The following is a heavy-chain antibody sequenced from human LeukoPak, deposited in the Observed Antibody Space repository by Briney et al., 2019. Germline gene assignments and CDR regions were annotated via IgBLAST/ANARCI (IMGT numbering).Heavy chain of an antibody. D-gene: IGHD2-15*01. V-gene: IGHV4-39*01. CDR3: ARRRIANPFDP. J-gene: IGHJ5*02. CDR2: IYYSGST. Sequence: SETLSLTCTVSGGSISSSSYYWGWIRQPPGKGLEWIGSIYYSGSTYYNPSLKSRVTISVDTSKNQFTLKLSSVTAADTAVYYCARRRIANPFDPWGQGTLVTVSS. CDR1: GGSISSSSYY.